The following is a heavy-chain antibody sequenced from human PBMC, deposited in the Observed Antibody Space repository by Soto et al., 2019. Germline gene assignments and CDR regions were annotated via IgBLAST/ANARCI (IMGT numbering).Heavy chain of an antibody. Sequence: EVQLVESGGGLVQPGGSLRLSCAASGFIFSDYWMSWVRQAPGKGLECVANIKTDGSEKYYVDPVKGRFTISRDHAKNSLYLQMNSLRAEDTAVYYCASSKGRGGHDYWGQGTLVAVSS. CDR1: GFIFSDYW. D-gene: IGHD3-10*01. CDR2: IKTDGSEK. CDR3: ASSKGRGGHDY. V-gene: IGHV3-7*05. J-gene: IGHJ4*02.